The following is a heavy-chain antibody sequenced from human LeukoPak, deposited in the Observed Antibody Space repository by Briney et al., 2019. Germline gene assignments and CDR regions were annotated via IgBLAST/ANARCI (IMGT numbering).Heavy chain of an antibody. J-gene: IGHJ3*02. V-gene: IGHV1-69*06. CDR2: IIPIFGTA. D-gene: IGHD3-10*01. CDR3: ASYYLEAFDI. Sequence: SVKVSFKASGGTFSIYAISWVRHAPGQGLEWMGGIIPIFGTANYAQKFQVRVTITADKSTSTAYMELSSLRSEDTAVYYCASYYLEAFDIWGQGTMVTVSS. CDR1: GGTFSIYA.